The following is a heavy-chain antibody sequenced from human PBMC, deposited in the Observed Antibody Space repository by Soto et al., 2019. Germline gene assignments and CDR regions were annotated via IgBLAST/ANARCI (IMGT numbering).Heavy chain of an antibody. V-gene: IGHV5-51*01. D-gene: IGHD2-2*01. Sequence: GESLKISCKGSGYSFTSYWIGWVRQMPGKGLEWMGIIYPGDSDTRYSPSFQGQVTISADKSISTAYLQWSSLKASDTAMYYCARHGSRDIVVVPAALKYYYCGMDVWGQGTTVTVSS. CDR2: IYPGDSDT. J-gene: IGHJ6*02. CDR3: ARHGSRDIVVVPAALKYYYCGMDV. CDR1: GYSFTSYW.